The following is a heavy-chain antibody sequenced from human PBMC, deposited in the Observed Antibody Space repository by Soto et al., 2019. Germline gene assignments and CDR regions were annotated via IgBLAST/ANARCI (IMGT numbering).Heavy chain of an antibody. D-gene: IGHD3-3*01. V-gene: IGHV3-23*01. Sequence: EVQLLESGGGLVQPGGSLRLSCAASGFTFSSYAMSWVRQAPGKGLEWVSAISGSGGSTYYADSVKGRFTISRDNSKNTLYLQMNNLRAEDAAVYYWEKDQRRFLEWRSSSEFDYWGQGTLVTVSS. CDR1: GFTFSSYA. CDR2: ISGSGGST. CDR3: EKDQRRFLEWRSSSEFDY. J-gene: IGHJ4*02.